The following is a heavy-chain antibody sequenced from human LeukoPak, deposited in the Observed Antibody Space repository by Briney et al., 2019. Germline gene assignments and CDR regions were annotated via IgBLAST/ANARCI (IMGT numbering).Heavy chain of an antibody. J-gene: IGHJ4*02. CDR3: ARVTSGYYKYY. CDR1: GGSISSGDYY. D-gene: IGHD3-22*01. V-gene: IGHV4-30-4*01. CDR2: IYYSGST. Sequence: SQTLSLTCTVSGGSISSGDYYWSWIRQPPGKGLEWIGYIYYSGSTYYNPSLKSRVTISVDTSKDQFSLKLSSVTAADTAVYYCARVTSGYYKYYWGQGTLVTVSS.